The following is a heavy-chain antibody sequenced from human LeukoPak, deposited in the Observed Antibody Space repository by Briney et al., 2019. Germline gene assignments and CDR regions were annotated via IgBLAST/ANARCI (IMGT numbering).Heavy chain of an antibody. V-gene: IGHV3-21*01. CDR1: GFTFSTYS. Sequence: GRALRLSCAASGFTFSTYSMNWVRQAPGKGLEWVSSISSSSGYIFYADSAKGRFTISRDNAKNSLYLQMSSLRAEDTAVYYCARDLLGWNYLFDYWGQGTLVTVSS. D-gene: IGHD1-7*01. J-gene: IGHJ4*02. CDR2: ISSSSGYI. CDR3: ARDLLGWNYLFDY.